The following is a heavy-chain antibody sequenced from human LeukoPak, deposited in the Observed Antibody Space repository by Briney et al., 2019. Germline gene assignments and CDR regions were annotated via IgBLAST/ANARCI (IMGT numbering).Heavy chain of an antibody. D-gene: IGHD6-19*01. Sequence: ASVKVSCKASGYIFTSYYIHWVRQAPGQGLEWMGIINPSGGNTNYAQKFQGRVTMTRDTSTSTVYMELSSLRSDDTAVYYCARAGWYELPRYAFDIWGQGTMVTVSS. V-gene: IGHV1-46*01. CDR1: GYIFTSYY. CDR3: ARAGWYELPRYAFDI. J-gene: IGHJ3*02. CDR2: INPSGGNT.